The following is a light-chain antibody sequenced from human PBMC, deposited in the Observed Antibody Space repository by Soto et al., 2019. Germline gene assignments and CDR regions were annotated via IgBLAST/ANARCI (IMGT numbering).Light chain of an antibody. CDR1: QGISSY. CDR3: QQLNSYTLT. J-gene: IGKJ3*01. Sequence: DIQLTQSPSFLSASVGDRVTITCRASQGISSYLAWYQREPGKAPKLLIYAASTLQSGVPSRFSGSGSGTEFTLTISSLQPEDFATYYCQQLNSYTLTFGPGTKVDIK. V-gene: IGKV1-9*01. CDR2: AAS.